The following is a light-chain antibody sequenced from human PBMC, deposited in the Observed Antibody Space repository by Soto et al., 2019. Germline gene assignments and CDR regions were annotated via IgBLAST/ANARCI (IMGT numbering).Light chain of an antibody. V-gene: IGKV3-15*01. CDR1: QSVRRN. J-gene: IGKJ1*01. CDR2: DAS. CDR3: QQYDNWPRT. Sequence: ETVMTQSPVTLSVSPGERATLSCRASQSVRRNLAWYQQKPGQAPRLLIYDASARATGNPARFSGSGSGTEFTLTISSLQSEDFAVYHCQQYDNWPRTFGQGTKVEIK.